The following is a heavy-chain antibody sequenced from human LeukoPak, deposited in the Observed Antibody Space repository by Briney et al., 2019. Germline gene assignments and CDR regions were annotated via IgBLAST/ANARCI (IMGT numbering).Heavy chain of an antibody. Sequence: PAETLSLTCTVSGGSISSYYWSWIRQPAGKGLECIGRIYTSASTNYNPSLKSRVTMSVDTSKNQFSLKLSSVTAADTAVYYCAREERDGYNYYFDYWGQGTLVTVSS. CDR2: IYTSAST. CDR1: GGSISSYY. D-gene: IGHD5-24*01. CDR3: AREERDGYNYYFDY. V-gene: IGHV4-4*07. J-gene: IGHJ4*02.